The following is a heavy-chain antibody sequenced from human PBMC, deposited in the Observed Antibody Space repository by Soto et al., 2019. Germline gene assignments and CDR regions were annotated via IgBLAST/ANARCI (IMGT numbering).Heavy chain of an antibody. J-gene: IGHJ4*02. Sequence: EVQLVESGGGLVQPGGSLTLSCAASGFTFSDSAMHWVRQASGKGLEWVGRIRNKGNNYATAYTASVKGRFTISRDDSKNTVYLQMNSLKIDDTAVYYCTSRRDWTAVDPLDYWGLGTLVTVSS. CDR2: IRNKGNNYAT. D-gene: IGHD5-18*01. V-gene: IGHV3-73*02. CDR1: GFTFSDSA. CDR3: TSRRDWTAVDPLDY.